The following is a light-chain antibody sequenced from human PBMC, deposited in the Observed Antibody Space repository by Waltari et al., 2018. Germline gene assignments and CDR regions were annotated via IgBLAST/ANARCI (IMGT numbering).Light chain of an antibody. CDR3: SSYTSSDTWV. J-gene: IGLJ3*02. CDR2: EVT. Sequence: QSALTQPASVSGSPGQSITISCTGTSSDVGGYNYVSWYQQHPGKAPKFMIYEVTNLPSGVSNRFSCSKSGNTAYLTISGLRAEDEADYHCSSYTSSDTWVFGGGTKVTVL. V-gene: IGLV2-14*01. CDR1: SSDVGGYNY.